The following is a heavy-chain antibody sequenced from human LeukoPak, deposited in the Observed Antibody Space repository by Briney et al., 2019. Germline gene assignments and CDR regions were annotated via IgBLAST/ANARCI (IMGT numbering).Heavy chain of an antibody. Sequence: GGSLRLSCAASGFRFNNYAMNWVRQAPGKGLEWVSGISGSGSGSYYADSVKGRFTVSRDNSKNTLHLQMNSLRVEDTAVYYCAKGHIESGGYYYFDYWGQGTLVTVSS. CDR1: GFRFNNYA. J-gene: IGHJ4*02. CDR3: AKGHIESGGYYYFDY. CDR2: ISGSGSGS. D-gene: IGHD3-22*01. V-gene: IGHV3-23*01.